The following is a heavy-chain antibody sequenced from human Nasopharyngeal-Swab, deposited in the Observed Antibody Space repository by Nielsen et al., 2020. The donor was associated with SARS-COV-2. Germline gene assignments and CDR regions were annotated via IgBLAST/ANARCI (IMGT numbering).Heavy chain of an antibody. CDR1: GGSFSGYY. CDR3: ARGPAAGNHSYWFDP. V-gene: IGHV4-34*01. Sequence: GSLRLSCAVYGGSFSGYYWSWIRQPPGKGLEWIGEINHSGSTNYNPSLKSRVTISVDTSKNQFSLKLSSVTAADTAVYYCARGPAAGNHSYWFDPGGQGTLVTVSS. D-gene: IGHD6-13*01. CDR2: INHSGST. J-gene: IGHJ5*02.